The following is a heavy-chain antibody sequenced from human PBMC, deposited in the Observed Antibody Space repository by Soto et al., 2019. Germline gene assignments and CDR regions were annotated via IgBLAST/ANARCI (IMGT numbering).Heavy chain of an antibody. Sequence: VGSLRLSCAASGFSFGSYALSWVRQAPGKGLEWVSTISGSDGKTFYADSVKGRFSISRDTSQSTLYLQMNSLRADDTAMYYCARWSYLDYWGQGTRVTVS. CDR1: GFSFGSYA. J-gene: IGHJ4*02. V-gene: IGHV3-23*01. CDR3: ARWSYLDY. CDR2: ISGSDGKT. D-gene: IGHD3-3*01.